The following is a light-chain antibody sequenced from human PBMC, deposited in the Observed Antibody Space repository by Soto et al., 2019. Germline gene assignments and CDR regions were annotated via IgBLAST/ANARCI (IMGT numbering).Light chain of an antibody. J-gene: IGLJ2*01. CDR3: SSYTTNSTPVV. V-gene: IGLV2-14*01. CDR1: SGDIGGYNY. CDR2: EVT. Sequence: QSALTQPASVSGSPGQSITLSCPGTSGDIGGYNYVSWYQQHPGKAPKLLISEVTNRPSGVSNRFSGSKSGNTASLTISGLQAEDEADYYCSSYTTNSTPVVFGGGTKLTVL.